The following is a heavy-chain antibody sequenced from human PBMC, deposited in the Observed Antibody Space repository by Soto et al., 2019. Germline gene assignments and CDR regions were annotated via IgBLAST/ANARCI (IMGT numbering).Heavy chain of an antibody. J-gene: IGHJ4*02. D-gene: IGHD3-9*01. CDR2: INHSGST. Sequence: SETLSLTCAVYGGSFSGYYWSWIRQPPGKGLEWIGEINHSGSTNYNPSLKSRVTISVDTSKNQFSLKLSSVTAADTAVYYCARGRGQLRYFDWPPYFDYWGQGTLVTVSS. CDR3: ARGRGQLRYFDWPPYFDY. CDR1: GGSFSGYY. V-gene: IGHV4-34*01.